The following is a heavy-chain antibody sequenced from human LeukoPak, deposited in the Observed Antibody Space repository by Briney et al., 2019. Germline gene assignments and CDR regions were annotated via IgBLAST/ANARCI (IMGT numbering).Heavy chain of an antibody. V-gene: IGHV3-64D*06. CDR1: GFTFSSYA. Sequence: GGSLRLSCAASGFTFSSYAMSWVRQAPGKGLEYVSAISSNGGSTYYADSVKGRFTVSRDNSKNTLYLQMSSLRAEDTAVYYCVKDSDIVVVPAAPRNYYYYGMDVWGQGTTVTVSS. CDR3: VKDSDIVVVPAAPRNYYYYGMDV. CDR2: ISSNGGST. J-gene: IGHJ6*02. D-gene: IGHD2-2*01.